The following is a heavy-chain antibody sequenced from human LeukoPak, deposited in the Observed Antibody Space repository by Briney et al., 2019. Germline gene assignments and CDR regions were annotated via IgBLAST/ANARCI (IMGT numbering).Heavy chain of an antibody. CDR2: IRYDGSNK. CDR3: ARESYCSGGSCYSGRAFDI. J-gene: IGHJ3*02. Sequence: GGSLRLSCAASGFTFSSYGMHWVRQAPGKGLEWVAFIRYDGSNKYYADSVKGRFTISRDNAKNMLYLQMNSLRAEDTAVYYCARESYCSGGSCYSGRAFDIWGQGTMVTVSS. CDR1: GFTFSSYG. D-gene: IGHD2-15*01. V-gene: IGHV3-30*02.